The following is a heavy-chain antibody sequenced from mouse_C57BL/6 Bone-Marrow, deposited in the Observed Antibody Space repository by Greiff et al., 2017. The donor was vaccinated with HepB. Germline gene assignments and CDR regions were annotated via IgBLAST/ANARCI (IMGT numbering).Heavy chain of an antibody. CDR2: INPSNGGT. Sequence: QVHVKQSGTELVKPGASVKLSCKASGYTFTSYWMHWVKQRPGQGLEWIGNINPSNGGTNYNEKFKSKATLTVDKSSSTAYMQLSSLTSEDSAVYYCERRVTYGSRDYWGQGTTLTVSS. D-gene: IGHD1-1*01. CDR1: GYTFTSYW. J-gene: IGHJ2*01. CDR3: ERRVTYGSRDY. V-gene: IGHV1-53*01.